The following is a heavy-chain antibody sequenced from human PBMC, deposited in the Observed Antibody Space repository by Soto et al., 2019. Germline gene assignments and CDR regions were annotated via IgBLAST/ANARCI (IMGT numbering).Heavy chain of an antibody. D-gene: IGHD3-10*01. CDR3: ARDGPMDRAFDI. CDR2: IYYSGST. Sequence: SETLSLTCTVSGGSISSYYWSWIRQPPGMGLEWIGYIYYSGSTNYNPSLKSRVTISVDTSKNQFSLKLSSVTAADTAVYYCARDGPMDRAFDIWGQGTMVTVSS. V-gene: IGHV4-59*01. J-gene: IGHJ3*02. CDR1: GGSISSYY.